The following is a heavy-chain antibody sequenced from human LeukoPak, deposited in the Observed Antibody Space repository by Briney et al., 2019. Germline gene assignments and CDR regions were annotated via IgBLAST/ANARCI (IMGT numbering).Heavy chain of an antibody. CDR3: ATSNRRLEHSPRY. V-gene: IGHV1-24*01. Sequence: ASVKVSCKASGYTFTSYYMHWVRQAPGQGLEWMGGFDPEDGETIYAQKFQGRVTMTEDTSTDTAYMELSSLRSEDTAVYYCATSNRRLEHSPRYWGQGTLVTVSS. CDR1: GYTFTSYY. D-gene: IGHD1/OR15-1a*01. CDR2: FDPEDGET. J-gene: IGHJ4*02.